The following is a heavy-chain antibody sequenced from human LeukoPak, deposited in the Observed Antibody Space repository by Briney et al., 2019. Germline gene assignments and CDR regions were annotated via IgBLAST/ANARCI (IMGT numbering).Heavy chain of an antibody. Sequence: GRSLRLSCAASGFTFSNYWMIWVRQAPGKGLEWVANMQQDGGQKRYADSVRGRFTVSRDNAQTSLYLHMNSLRAEDTAVYYCARASNPWLQLSWGQGTLVTVSS. CDR3: ARASNPWLQLS. CDR2: MQQDGGQK. D-gene: IGHD5-24*01. V-gene: IGHV3-7*05. CDR1: GFTFSNYW. J-gene: IGHJ4*02.